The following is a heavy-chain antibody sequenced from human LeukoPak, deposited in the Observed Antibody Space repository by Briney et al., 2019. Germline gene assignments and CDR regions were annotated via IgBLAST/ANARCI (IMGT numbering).Heavy chain of an antibody. V-gene: IGHV1-2*02. D-gene: IGHD1-1*01. CDR3: ASESKTGTIEY. J-gene: IGHJ4*02. CDR2: INPNNGGT. Sequence: ASVKVSCKASGYTFTGYYMHWVRQAPGQGLEWMGWINPNNGGTKYAQKFQGRVTITRDTSISTAYMELSRLRSDDTAVYYCASESKTGTIEYWGQGTLVTVSS. CDR1: GYTFTGYY.